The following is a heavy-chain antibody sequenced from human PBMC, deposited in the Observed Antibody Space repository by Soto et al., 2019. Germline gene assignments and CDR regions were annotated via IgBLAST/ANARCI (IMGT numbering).Heavy chain of an antibody. Sequence: GESLKISCKCSGYSFTSYWIGWVRQMPGKGLEWMGIIYPGDSDTRYSPSFQGQVTISADKSISTAYLQWSSLKASDTAMYYCARLGYYDILTGPRGYFDYWGQGTLVTVSS. CDR3: ARLGYYDILTGPRGYFDY. D-gene: IGHD3-9*01. V-gene: IGHV5-51*01. J-gene: IGHJ4*02. CDR2: IYPGDSDT. CDR1: GYSFTSYW.